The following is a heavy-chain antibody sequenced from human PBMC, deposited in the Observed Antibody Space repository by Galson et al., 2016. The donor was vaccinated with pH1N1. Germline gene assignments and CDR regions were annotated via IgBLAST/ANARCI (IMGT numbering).Heavy chain of an antibody. V-gene: IGHV3-30*03. CDR2: ILYDGTNK. Sequence: SLRLSCAASGFNFRTYGMHWVRQAPGKGLEWVAVILYDGTNKYYADSVKGRFTISRDNTKNTVHLQMNSLRLEDTAVYYCAREERRRGYCSGGRCYDGVYYFDYWGQGTLVTVSS. J-gene: IGHJ4*02. D-gene: IGHD2-15*01. CDR1: GFNFRTYG. CDR3: AREERRRGYCSGGRCYDGVYYFDY.